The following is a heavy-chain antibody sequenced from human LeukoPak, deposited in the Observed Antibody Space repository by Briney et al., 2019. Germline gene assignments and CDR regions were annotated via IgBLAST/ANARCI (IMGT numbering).Heavy chain of an antibody. CDR3: ARSPTAINGYFDP. V-gene: IGHV3-23*01. J-gene: IGHJ5*02. CDR1: RFTFSSYA. D-gene: IGHD2-2*01. Sequence: GGSLRLSCAASRFTFSSYAMSWVRQAPGKGLEWVSTISGGGGSTYYADSVKGRFTVSRDNSKNTLYLQMNSLRADDTAVYYCARSPTAINGYFDPWGQGTLVTVSS. CDR2: ISGGGGST.